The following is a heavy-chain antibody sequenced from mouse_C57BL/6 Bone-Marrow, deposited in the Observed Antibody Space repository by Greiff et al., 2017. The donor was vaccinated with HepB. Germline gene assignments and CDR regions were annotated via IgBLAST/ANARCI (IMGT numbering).Heavy chain of an antibody. CDR2: ISNLAYSI. D-gene: IGHD1-1*01. V-gene: IGHV5-15*01. Sequence: DVKLVESGGGLVQPGGSLKLSCAASGFTFSDYGMAWVRQAPRKGPEWVAFISNLAYSIYYADTVTGRFTISRENAKNTLYLEMSSLRSEDTAMYYCARSPITTVVAAYWYFDVWGTGTTVTVSS. J-gene: IGHJ1*03. CDR1: GFTFSDYG. CDR3: ARSPITTVVAAYWYFDV.